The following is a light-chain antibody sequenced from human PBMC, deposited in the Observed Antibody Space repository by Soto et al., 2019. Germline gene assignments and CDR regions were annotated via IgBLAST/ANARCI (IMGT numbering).Light chain of an antibody. CDR3: QKYNTVPAT. J-gene: IGKJ5*01. V-gene: IGKV1-27*01. Sequence: DIQMTQSPPSLSASVGDRVTITCRASQGIGNSLAWYQQKPGTVPKLLIYSASTLQSGVPSRFSGSGSGTVFTLTISSLQPEDVAAYCCQKYNTVPATFGQGTRLEIK. CDR1: QGIGNS. CDR2: SAS.